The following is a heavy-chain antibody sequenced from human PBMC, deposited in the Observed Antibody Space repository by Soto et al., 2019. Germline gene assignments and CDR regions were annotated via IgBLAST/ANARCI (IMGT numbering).Heavy chain of an antibody. CDR3: ASSSEVVVVAAPYYYYYYMDV. D-gene: IGHD2-15*01. CDR1: GVSISSYY. CDR2: IYYSGST. J-gene: IGHJ6*03. Sequence: SETLSLTCTVSGVSISSYYWSWIRQPPGKGLEWIGYIYYSGSTNYNPSLKSRVTISVDTSKNQFSLKLSSVTAADTAVYYCASSSEVVVVAAPYYYYYYMDVWGKGTTVTVSS. V-gene: IGHV4-59*08.